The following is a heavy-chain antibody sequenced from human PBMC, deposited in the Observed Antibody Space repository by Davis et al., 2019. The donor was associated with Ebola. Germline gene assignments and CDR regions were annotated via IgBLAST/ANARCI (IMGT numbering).Heavy chain of an antibody. CDR2: ISWNSGSI. CDR1: GFTFDDYA. CDR3: AKDLSPYSGDYWYFDL. D-gene: IGHD3-16*01. Sequence: PGGSLRLSCAASGFTFDDYAMHWVRQAPGKGLEWVSGISWNSGSIGYADSVKGRFTISRDNAKNSLYLQMNSLRAEDTALYYCAKDLSPYSGDYWYFDLWGRGTLVTVSS. V-gene: IGHV3-9*01. J-gene: IGHJ2*01.